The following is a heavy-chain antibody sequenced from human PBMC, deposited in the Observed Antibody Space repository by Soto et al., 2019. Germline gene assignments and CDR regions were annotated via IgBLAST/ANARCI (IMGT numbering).Heavy chain of an antibody. CDR2: ISGYNGNT. J-gene: IGHJ5*02. D-gene: IGHD5-12*01. Sequence: VQLVQSGAEVKKSGASGKVSCKATGYGFSEYGITWVRQAPGQGLEWMGWISGYNGNTNYAQKVQGRVTVTTDTSTRTGYMEVRSLRSDDTAVYYCARSLSGYGGYELDRWGQGTLITVSS. CDR3: ARSLSGYGGYELDR. CDR1: GYGFSEYG. V-gene: IGHV1-18*01.